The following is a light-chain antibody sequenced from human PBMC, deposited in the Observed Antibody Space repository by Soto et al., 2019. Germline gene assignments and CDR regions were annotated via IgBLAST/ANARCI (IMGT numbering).Light chain of an antibody. CDR2: EGS. V-gene: IGLV2-14*02. J-gene: IGLJ1*01. CDR3: ISYTNRQSYV. Sequence: QSVLTQPASVSGSPGQSITISCTGTSSDVGSYNLVSWYQQHPGKAPKLMIYEGSKRPSGVSNRFSGSKSGNTASLTISGLQAEDEADYYCISYTNRQSYVFGTGTKLTVL. CDR1: SSDVGSYNL.